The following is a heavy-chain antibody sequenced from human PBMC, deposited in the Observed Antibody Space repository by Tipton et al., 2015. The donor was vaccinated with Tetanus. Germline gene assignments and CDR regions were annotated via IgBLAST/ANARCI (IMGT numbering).Heavy chain of an antibody. D-gene: IGHD2-8*02. J-gene: IGHJ5*02. Sequence: TLSLTCAVSGGSISSGGYSWTWIRQPPGKGLQWIGYMYYSGTTHYNPSLKSRVTISIDRSKNQLSLKLTSVTAADTAVYYCARATSTGTAYNWFDPWGQGTLVTVSS. CDR1: GGSISSGGYS. CDR2: MYYSGTT. CDR3: ARATSTGTAYNWFDP. V-gene: IGHV4-30-2*01.